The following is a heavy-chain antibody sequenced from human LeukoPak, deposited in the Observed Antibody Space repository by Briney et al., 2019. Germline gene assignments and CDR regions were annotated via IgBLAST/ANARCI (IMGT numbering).Heavy chain of an antibody. D-gene: IGHD3-22*01. CDR2: IYHSGST. Sequence: PSETLSLTCAAYGGSFSDYSWSWIRQPPGKGLEWIGYIYHSGSTYYNPSLKSRVTISVDRSKNQFSLKLSSVTAADTAVYYCARAEDYYDSSGNFDYWGQGTLVTVSS. J-gene: IGHJ4*02. V-gene: IGHV4-30-2*01. CDR3: ARAEDYYDSSGNFDY. CDR1: GGSFSDYS.